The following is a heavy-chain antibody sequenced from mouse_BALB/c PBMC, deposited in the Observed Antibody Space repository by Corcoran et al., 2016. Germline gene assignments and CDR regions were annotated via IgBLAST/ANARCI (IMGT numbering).Heavy chain of an antibody. CDR1: GYTFTNYG. V-gene: IGHV9-1*02. D-gene: IGHD3-1*01. Sequence: QIQLVQSGPELKKPGETVKISCKASGYTFTNYGMNWVKQAPGKGLKWMDWINTYTGEPTYADDFKGRFAFSLETSASTAYLQINNLKNEDMATYFCARGSSGYDDWGQGTTLTVSS. J-gene: IGHJ2*01. CDR2: INTYTGEP. CDR3: ARGSSGYDD.